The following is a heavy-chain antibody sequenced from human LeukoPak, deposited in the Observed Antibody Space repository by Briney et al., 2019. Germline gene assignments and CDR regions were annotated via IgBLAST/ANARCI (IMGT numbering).Heavy chain of an antibody. CDR3: ARDQDYGDYFGL. CDR1: GFTFSSYW. J-gene: IGHJ4*02. Sequence: GGSLRPSCAASGFTFSSYWMHWVRQAPGKGLVWVSRINSDGSSTSYADSVKGRFTISRDNAKNTLYLQMNSLRAEDTAVYYCARDQDYGDYFGLWGQGTLVTVSS. CDR2: INSDGSST. D-gene: IGHD4-17*01. V-gene: IGHV3-74*01.